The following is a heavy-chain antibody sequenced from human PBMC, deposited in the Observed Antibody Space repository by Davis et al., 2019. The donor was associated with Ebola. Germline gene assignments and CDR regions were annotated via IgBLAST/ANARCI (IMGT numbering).Heavy chain of an antibody. CDR1: GFTFYSYA. CDR2: ITSSGSST. CDR3: AKDMIDEGLSSPHPDFQH. Sequence: GGSLRLSCAASGFTFYSYAMSWVRQAPGKGLEWVSAITSSGSSTYYADSVRGRFTISRDNPKNTLYLQIKSLRAEDTAVYYCAKDMIDEGLSSPHPDFQHWGQGTLVTVSS. V-gene: IGHV3-23*01. J-gene: IGHJ1*01. D-gene: IGHD3-22*01.